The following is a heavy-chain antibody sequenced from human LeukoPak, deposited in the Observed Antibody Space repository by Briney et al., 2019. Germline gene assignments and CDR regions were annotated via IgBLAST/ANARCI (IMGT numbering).Heavy chain of an antibody. J-gene: IGHJ3*02. CDR1: GFTFSTYS. D-gene: IGHD3-9*01. V-gene: IGHV3-48*02. CDR2: ISSSSSTI. Sequence: GGSLRLSCAASGFTFSTYSMNWVRQAPGKGLEWVSYISSSSSTIYYADSVKGRFTISRDNAKNSLYLQMNSLRDEDTAVYYCARALVLRYFDWLPKGPDAFDIWGQGTMVTVSS. CDR3: ARALVLRYFDWLPKGPDAFDI.